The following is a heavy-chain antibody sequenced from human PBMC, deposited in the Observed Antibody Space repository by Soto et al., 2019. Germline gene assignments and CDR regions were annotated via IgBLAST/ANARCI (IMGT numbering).Heavy chain of an antibody. CDR1: GFTFSSYW. Sequence: EEQLVESGGGLVQPGGSLRLSCAAAGFTFSSYWMHWVRQAPGKGLVWVSRINPDGSNTTYADSVKGRFTISRDNAKNTLYLQMNSLRGDDTAVYYCARVPIGKYGVWNYWGQGTLVTVSS. D-gene: IGHD2-8*01. CDR3: ARVPIGKYGVWNY. V-gene: IGHV3-74*01. CDR2: INPDGSNT. J-gene: IGHJ4*02.